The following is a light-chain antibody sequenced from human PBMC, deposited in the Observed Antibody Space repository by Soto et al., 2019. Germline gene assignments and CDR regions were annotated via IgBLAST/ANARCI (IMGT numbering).Light chain of an antibody. CDR3: QQANSFTLT. CDR2: AAS. V-gene: IGKV1D-12*01. J-gene: IGKJ5*01. CDR1: QGINNW. Sequence: DIQMTQSPPSVSASVGDIVTITCLASQGINNWLAWYQQKPGKDPKLLIYAASSLQSGVPSRFSGSGSGTDFNLTISRLQTEDCATYYCQQANSFTLTFGQVTRLEIK.